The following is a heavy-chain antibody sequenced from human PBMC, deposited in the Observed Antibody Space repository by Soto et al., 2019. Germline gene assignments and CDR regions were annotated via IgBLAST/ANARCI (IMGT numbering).Heavy chain of an antibody. V-gene: IGHV3-23*01. CDR2: ISGSGGST. CDR3: AKDLDYDFWSGYDAFDI. D-gene: IGHD3-3*01. CDR1: GFTFSSYA. Sequence: GGSLRLSCAASGFTFSSYAMSGVRQAPGKGLEWVSAISGSGGSTYYADSVKGRFTISRDNSKNTLYLQMNSLRAEDTAVYYCAKDLDYDFWSGYDAFDIWGQGTMVTVSS. J-gene: IGHJ3*02.